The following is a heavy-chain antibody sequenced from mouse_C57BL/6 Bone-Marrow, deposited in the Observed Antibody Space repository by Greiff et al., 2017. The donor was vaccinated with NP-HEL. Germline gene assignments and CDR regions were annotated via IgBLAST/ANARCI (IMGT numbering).Heavy chain of an antibody. CDR2: IDPEHGYT. Sequence: EVQLQQSGAELVRPGASVKLSCTASGFNIKDDYMPWVKQRPEQGLEWIGWIDPEHGYTEYASKFQGKATITADTSSTTAYLQLSSLTAEDTAVYYCTHNWAWFAYWGQGTLVTVSA. V-gene: IGHV14-4*01. D-gene: IGHD4-1*01. J-gene: IGHJ3*01. CDR3: THNWAWFAY. CDR1: GFNIKDDY.